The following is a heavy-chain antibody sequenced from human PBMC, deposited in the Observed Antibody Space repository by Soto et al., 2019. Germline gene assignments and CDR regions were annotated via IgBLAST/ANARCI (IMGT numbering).Heavy chain of an antibody. CDR3: ARHTRYCSGGSCYRAAFDI. CDR2: IYYSGST. CDR1: GGSISSYDHY. J-gene: IGHJ3*02. D-gene: IGHD2-15*01. V-gene: IGHV4-61*05. Sequence: PSETLSLTCAVSGGSISSYDHYWDWIRQPPGKGLEWIGYIYYSGSTNYNPSLKSRVTISVDTSKNQFSLKLSSVTAADTAVYYCARHTRYCSGGSCYRAAFDIWGQGTMVTVSS.